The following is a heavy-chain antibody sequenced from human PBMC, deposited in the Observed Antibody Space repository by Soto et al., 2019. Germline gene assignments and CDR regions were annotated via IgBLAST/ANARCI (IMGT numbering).Heavy chain of an antibody. CDR1: EFTFSSYA. CDR3: ARFYYAGNGYDAFDI. CDR2: ISATGGST. D-gene: IGHD3-22*01. J-gene: IGHJ3*02. V-gene: IGHV3-23*01. Sequence: GGSLRLSCAASEFTFSSYAMSWVRQAPGRGLEWVSTISATGGSTYYADSVKGRFTISRDNSKNTLYLQVNGLRAEDTAVYYCARFYYAGNGYDAFDIWGQGTMVTVSS.